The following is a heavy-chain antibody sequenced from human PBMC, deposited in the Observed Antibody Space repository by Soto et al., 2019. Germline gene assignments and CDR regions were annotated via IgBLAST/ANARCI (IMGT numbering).Heavy chain of an antibody. CDR1: GGSISSSSYY. CDR3: ASLELKVTTVDY. V-gene: IGHV4-39*01. D-gene: IGHD4-4*01. J-gene: IGHJ4*02. Sequence: SETLSLTCTVSGGSISSSSYYWGWIRQPPGKGLEWIGSIYYSGSTYYNPSLKSRVTISVDTSKNQFSLKLSSVTAADTAVYYCASLELKVTTVDYWGQGTLVTSPQ. CDR2: IYYSGST.